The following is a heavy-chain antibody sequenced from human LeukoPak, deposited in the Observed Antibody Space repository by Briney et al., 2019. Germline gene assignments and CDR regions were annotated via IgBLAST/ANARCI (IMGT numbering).Heavy chain of an antibody. Sequence: SETLSLTCAVYGWSFSHYYWSWIRQSPGKGLEWIGETNHSGSSHYNPSLQSRVTISIDTSKNQFSLKVTSVTAADSAVYYCARMGSRWLVLDGMDVWGQGTTVTVSS. D-gene: IGHD6-19*01. CDR2: TNHSGSS. V-gene: IGHV4-34*01. CDR1: GWSFSHYY. CDR3: ARMGSRWLVLDGMDV. J-gene: IGHJ6*02.